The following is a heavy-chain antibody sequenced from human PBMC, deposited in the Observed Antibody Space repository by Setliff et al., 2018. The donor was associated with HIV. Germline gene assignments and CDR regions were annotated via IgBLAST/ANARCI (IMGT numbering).Heavy chain of an antibody. CDR1: GYTFTSYD. J-gene: IGHJ4*02. V-gene: IGHV1-8*01. CDR3: ARESACSSTSCPKVLDY. D-gene: IGHD2-2*01. Sequence: ASVKVSCKASGYTFTSYDINWVRQATGHGLEWMGWISPYSGNTGYAQKFQGRVTITTDESTNTGYMELSSLRSEDTAVYYCARESACSSTSCPKVLDYWGQGTLVTVSS. CDR2: ISPYSGNT.